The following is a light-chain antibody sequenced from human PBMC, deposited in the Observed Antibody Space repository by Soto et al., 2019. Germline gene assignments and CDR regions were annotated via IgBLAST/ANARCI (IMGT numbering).Light chain of an antibody. CDR2: GAS. CDR1: QSFRSSY. V-gene: IGKV3-20*01. Sequence: ESVLTQSPGTLSLSPGKRAPLSCRASQSFRSSYLAWYQQKPGQAPRLLIYGASSRATGIPDRFSGSGSGTEFTLTVSRLEPEDFAVYYCQQYGSCPITFGQGTRLEIK. CDR3: QQYGSCPIT. J-gene: IGKJ5*01.